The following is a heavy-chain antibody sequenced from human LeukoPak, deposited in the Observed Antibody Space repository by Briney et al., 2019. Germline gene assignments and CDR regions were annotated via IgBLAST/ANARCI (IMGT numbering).Heavy chain of an antibody. CDR3: ARGPQLVDYYYIDV. Sequence: SQTLSLTCAISEYSVSSNSAAWNWIRQSPSRGLEWLGRPYYRSKWYYDYAVSVKSRITINPDTSKNQFSLQLNSVTPEDTAVYYCARGPQLVDYYYIDVWGKGTTVTVSS. V-gene: IGHV6-1*01. CDR1: EYSVSSNSAA. J-gene: IGHJ6*03. CDR2: PYYRSKWYY. D-gene: IGHD6-13*01.